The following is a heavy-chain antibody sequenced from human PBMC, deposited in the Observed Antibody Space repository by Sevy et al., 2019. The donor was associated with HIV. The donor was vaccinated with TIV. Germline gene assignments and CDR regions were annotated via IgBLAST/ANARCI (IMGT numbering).Heavy chain of an antibody. Sequence: SETLSLTCTVSGGSISSYYWSWIRQPAGKGLEWIGRIYTSGSTNYNPALKSRVTMSVDTSKNQFSLKLSSVTAADTAVYYCAGEGRITIFGVKKYYFDYWGQGTLVTVSS. V-gene: IGHV4-4*07. CDR2: IYTSGST. D-gene: IGHD3-3*01. J-gene: IGHJ4*02. CDR3: AGEGRITIFGVKKYYFDY. CDR1: GGSISSYY.